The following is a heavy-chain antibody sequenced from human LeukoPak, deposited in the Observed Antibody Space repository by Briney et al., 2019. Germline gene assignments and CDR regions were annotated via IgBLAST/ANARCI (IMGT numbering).Heavy chain of an antibody. V-gene: IGHV1-18*01. CDR2: ISTYNGNT. J-gene: IGHJ4*02. Sequence: GASAKVSCKASGYTFTSYGISWVRQAPGQGLEWMGWISTYNGNTNYAQNLQGRVTMTTDTSTSTAYMELRSLRSDDTAVYYCARVMRRDGYNRPLDYWGQGTLVTVSS. CDR3: ARVMRRDGYNRPLDY. D-gene: IGHD5-24*01. CDR1: GYTFTSYG.